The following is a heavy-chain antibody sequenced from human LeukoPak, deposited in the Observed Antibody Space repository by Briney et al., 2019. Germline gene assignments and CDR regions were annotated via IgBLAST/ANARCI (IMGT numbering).Heavy chain of an antibody. CDR1: GGSISSYY. D-gene: IGHD3-3*01. CDR2: IYTSGST. CDR3: ATNSNYDFWSGPTLYMDV. Sequence: SETLSLTCTVSGGSISSYYWSWIRQPPGKGLEWIGYIYTSGSTNYNPSLKSRVTISVDTSKNQFSLKLSSVTAADTAVYYCATNSNYDFWSGPTLYMDVWGKGTTVTVSS. J-gene: IGHJ6*03. V-gene: IGHV4-4*09.